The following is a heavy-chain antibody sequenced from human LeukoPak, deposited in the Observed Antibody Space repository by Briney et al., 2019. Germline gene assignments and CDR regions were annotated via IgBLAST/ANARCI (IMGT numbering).Heavy chain of an antibody. CDR3: ASEIYCGGDCQDEAFDI. D-gene: IGHD2-21*02. J-gene: IGHJ3*02. V-gene: IGHV4-4*07. CDR2: IYTSGST. Sequence: KPSETLSLTCTVSGGSISSYYWSWIRQPAGKGLEWIGRIYTSGSTNYNPSLKSRVTMSVDTSKNQFSLKLSSVTAADTAVYYCASEIYCGGDCQDEAFDIWGQGTMVTVSS. CDR1: GGSISSYY.